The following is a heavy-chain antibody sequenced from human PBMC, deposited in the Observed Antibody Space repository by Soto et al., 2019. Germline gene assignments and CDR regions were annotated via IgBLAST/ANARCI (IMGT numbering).Heavy chain of an antibody. CDR3: AKGDCGGDCYSFDAFDI. V-gene: IGHV3-30*18. Sequence: QVQLVESGGGVVQPGRSLRLSCAASGFTFSSYGMHWVRQAPGKGLEWVAVISYDGSNKYYADSVKGRFTISRDNSKNTLYLQMNSLRADDTAGYYCAKGDCGGDCYSFDAFDIWGQGTMVTVSS. J-gene: IGHJ3*02. CDR2: ISYDGSNK. D-gene: IGHD2-21*02. CDR1: GFTFSSYG.